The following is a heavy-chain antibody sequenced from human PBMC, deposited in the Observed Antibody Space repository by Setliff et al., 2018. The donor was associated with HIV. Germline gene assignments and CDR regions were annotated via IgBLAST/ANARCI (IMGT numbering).Heavy chain of an antibody. CDR3: ARSPGMFDY. V-gene: IGHV3-23*01. Sequence: GGSLRLSCVASGFTFSTYAINWVRLPPGKGLEWVSSISGSGFAYYADSVKGRFIISRDNSKNTLFLQMDSLRAEDTALYYCARSPGMFDYWGQGTPVTSPQ. CDR1: GFTFSTYA. J-gene: IGHJ4*02. CDR2: ISGSGFA. D-gene: IGHD1-1*01.